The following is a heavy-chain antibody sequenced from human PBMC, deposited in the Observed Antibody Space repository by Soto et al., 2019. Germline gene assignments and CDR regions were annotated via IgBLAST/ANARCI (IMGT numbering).Heavy chain of an antibody. V-gene: IGHV4-34*01. J-gene: IGHJ1*01. CDR3: ARVSMVRGSLQH. D-gene: IGHD3-10*01. CDR2: INHSGST. CDR1: GGSFSGYY. Sequence: QVQLQQWGAGLLKPSETLSLTCAVYGGSFSGYYWSCIRQPPGKGLEWIGEINHSGSTNYNPSLKSRVTISVDTSKNQFALKLSSVTAADTAVYYCARVSMVRGSLQHWGQGTLVAVSS.